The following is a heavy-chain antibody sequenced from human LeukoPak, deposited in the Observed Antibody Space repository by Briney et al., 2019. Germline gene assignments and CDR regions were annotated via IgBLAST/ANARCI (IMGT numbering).Heavy chain of an antibody. CDR3: ARHAENGSDRFDY. CDR1: GGSISSGPYF. D-gene: IGHD5-12*01. J-gene: IGHJ4*02. Sequence: SQTLSLTCSVSGGSISSGPYFWSWIRQSPGQGLEWIGYIWPSGSTNYNPSLKSRVTISVDTSKNQFSLKLSSVTAADTAVYYCARHAENGSDRFDYWGQGTLVTVSS. CDR2: IWPSGST. V-gene: IGHV4-30-2*06.